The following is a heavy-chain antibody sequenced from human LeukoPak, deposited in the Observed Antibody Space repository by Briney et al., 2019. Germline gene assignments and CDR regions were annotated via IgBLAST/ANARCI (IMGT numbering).Heavy chain of an antibody. D-gene: IGHD2-8*02. V-gene: IGHV3-23*01. CDR3: SKAPLGACAGAVCYYLDV. CDR2: ISGSGGST. Sequence: GGSLRLSCAASGFTFDSYAMTWVRQAPGKGLEWVSSISGSGGSTFYAASVKGRFTISRDNSKNTLYLQMNSLRAEDTAVYYCSKAPLGACAGAVCYYLDVWGKGTTVIVSS. J-gene: IGHJ6*03. CDR1: GFTFDSYA.